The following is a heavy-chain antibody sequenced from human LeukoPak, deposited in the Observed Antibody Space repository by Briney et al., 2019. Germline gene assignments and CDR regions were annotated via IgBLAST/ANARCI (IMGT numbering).Heavy chain of an antibody. CDR2: ISYDGSNK. J-gene: IGHJ4*02. CDR3: AKDRWTTTVVTPDY. CDR1: GFTFSSYG. Sequence: PGGSLRLSCAASGFTFSSYGMHWVRQAPGKGLEWVAVISYDGSNKYYADSVKGRFTISRDNSKNTLYLQVNSLRAEDTAVYYCAKDRWTTTVVTPDYWGQGTLVTVSS. D-gene: IGHD4-23*01. V-gene: IGHV3-30*18.